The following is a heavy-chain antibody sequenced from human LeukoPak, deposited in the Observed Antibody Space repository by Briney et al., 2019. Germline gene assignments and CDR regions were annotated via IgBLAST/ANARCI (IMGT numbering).Heavy chain of an antibody. Sequence: GGSLRLSCAASGFTFNSYSMNWVRQAPGKGLEWVSSICDSSSYIYYADSVKGRFTFSRDNAKNSLYLQMNSMRAEDTGVYYCAREAVYSSGWYFYNGLDIWGQGTTVTVSS. CDR1: GFTFNSYS. CDR3: AREAVYSSGWYFYNGLDI. J-gene: IGHJ6*02. V-gene: IGHV3-21*01. CDR2: ICDSSSYI. D-gene: IGHD6-19*01.